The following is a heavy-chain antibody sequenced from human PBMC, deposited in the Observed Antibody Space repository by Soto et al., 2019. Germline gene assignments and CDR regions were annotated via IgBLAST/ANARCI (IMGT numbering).Heavy chain of an antibody. J-gene: IGHJ5*02. Sequence: ASVKVSCKASGGTFSSYAISWVRQAPGQGLEWMGGIIPIFGTANYAQKFQGRVTITADKSTSTAYMELSSLRSEGTAVYYCASQTSSLGYSSSLHWFDPWGQGTLVTVS. V-gene: IGHV1-69*06. D-gene: IGHD6-6*01. CDR1: GGTFSSYA. CDR2: IIPIFGTA. CDR3: ASQTSSLGYSSSLHWFDP.